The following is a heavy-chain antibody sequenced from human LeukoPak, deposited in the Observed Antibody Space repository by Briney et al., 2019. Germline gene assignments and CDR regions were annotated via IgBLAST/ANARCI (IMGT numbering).Heavy chain of an antibody. CDR3: ARGQYSYGYPYYFDY. CDR2: INHSGST. D-gene: IGHD5-18*01. V-gene: IGHV4-34*01. J-gene: IGHJ4*02. Sequence: SETLSLTCAVCGGSFSGYYWSWIRQPPGKGLEWIGEINHSGSTNYNPSLKSRVTISVDTSKNQFSLKLSSVTAADTAVYYCARGQYSYGYPYYFDYWGQGTLVTVSS. CDR1: GGSFSGYY.